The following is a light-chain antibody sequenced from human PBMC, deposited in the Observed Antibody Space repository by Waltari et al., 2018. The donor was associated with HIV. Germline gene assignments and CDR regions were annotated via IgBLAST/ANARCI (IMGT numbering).Light chain of an antibody. CDR2: DAS. CDR1: QSVRSSH. CDR3: QQYDNSRWT. J-gene: IGKJ1*01. V-gene: IGKV3-20*01. Sequence: ETILTQSPGTLSLSPGERATLPCRAGQSVRSSHLAWYQQKPGQAPRRLVYDASSRATVIPDRFSGSGSGTDFILTINGLEPEDFAVYYCQQYDNSRWTFGQGTKVEIK.